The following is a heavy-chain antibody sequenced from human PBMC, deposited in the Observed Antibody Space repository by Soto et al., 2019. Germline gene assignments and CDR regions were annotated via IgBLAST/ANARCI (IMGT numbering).Heavy chain of an antibody. CDR3: ASEVTMIVVD. V-gene: IGHV3-33*01. Sequence: QVQLVESGGGVVQPGRSLRLSCAASGFTFSSYGMHWVRQAPGKGLEWVAVIWYDGSNKYYADSVKGRFTISRDNSKNSLYLQMNSLRAEDTAVYFCASEVTMIVVDWGQGTLVTVSS. J-gene: IGHJ4*02. D-gene: IGHD3-22*01. CDR2: IWYDGSNK. CDR1: GFTFSSYG.